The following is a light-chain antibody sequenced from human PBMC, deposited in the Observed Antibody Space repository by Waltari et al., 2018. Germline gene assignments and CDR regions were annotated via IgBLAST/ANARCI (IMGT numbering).Light chain of an antibody. J-gene: IGLJ2*01. CDR2: RNN. Sequence: QSVLTQLPSASGTPGQRVTISCSGSSSNIGSNYVYWYQQLPGTAPKLLIYRNNRRPSGVPDRFSGSKSGTSSSLAISGLRSEYEADYYCAAWDDSLSGLVVFGGGTKLTVL. CDR3: AAWDDSLSGLVV. CDR1: SSNIGSNY. V-gene: IGLV1-47*01.